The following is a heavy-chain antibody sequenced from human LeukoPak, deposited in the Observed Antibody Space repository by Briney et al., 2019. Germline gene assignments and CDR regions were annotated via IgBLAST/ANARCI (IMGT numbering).Heavy chain of an antibody. CDR1: GFTFSSYE. J-gene: IGHJ4*02. CDR3: ARDGGYYLYYFDY. D-gene: IGHD3-22*01. CDR2: ISSSGSTI. V-gene: IGHV3-48*03. Sequence: GGSLRLSYAASGFTFSSYEMNWVRQAPGKGLEWVSYISSSGSTIYYADSVKGRFTISRDNAKNSLYLQMNSLRAEDTAVYYCARDGGYYLYYFDYWGQGALVTVSS.